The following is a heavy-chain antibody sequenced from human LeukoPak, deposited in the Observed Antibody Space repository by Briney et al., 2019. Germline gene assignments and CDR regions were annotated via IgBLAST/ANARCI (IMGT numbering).Heavy chain of an antibody. J-gene: IGHJ4*02. CDR1: GFTFSSYS. D-gene: IGHD2-2*01. V-gene: IGHV3-48*02. Sequence: GGSLRLSCAASGFTFSSYSMNWVRQAPGKGLEWVAYIAGSSEALYYADSVKGRFTISRDNAKNSLYLQMNSLRDEDTAVFYCVRDHAVTFDCWGQGTLVTVSS. CDR3: VRDHAVTFDC. CDR2: IAGSSEAL.